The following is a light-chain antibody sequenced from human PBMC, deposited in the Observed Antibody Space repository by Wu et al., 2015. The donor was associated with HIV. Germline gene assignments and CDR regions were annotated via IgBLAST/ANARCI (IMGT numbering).Light chain of an antibody. J-gene: IGKJ3*01. Sequence: EIVLTQSPGTLSLSPGERATLSCRGSQSVSSSYLAWYQQKPGQAPRLLIYGASSRATGIPDRFSGSGSGTDFTLTISRLEPEDVAVYYCQQRSNGGTFGPGTKVDIK. CDR2: GAS. CDR1: QSVSSSY. V-gene: IGKV3D-20*02. CDR3: QQRSNGGT.